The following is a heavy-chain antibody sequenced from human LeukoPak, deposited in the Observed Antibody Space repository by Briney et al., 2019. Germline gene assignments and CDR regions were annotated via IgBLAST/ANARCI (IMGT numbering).Heavy chain of an antibody. V-gene: IGHV3-30-3*01. Sequence: PGGSLRLSCAASGFTFSSYAMHWVRQAPGKGLEWVAVISYDGSNKYYADSVKGRFTISRDNSKNTLYLQMNSLRAEDTAVYYCAKDMVDAVAGPSAPSHWGQGTLVTVSS. CDR3: AKDMVDAVAGPSAPSH. CDR1: GFTFSSYA. CDR2: ISYDGSNK. J-gene: IGHJ4*02. D-gene: IGHD6-19*01.